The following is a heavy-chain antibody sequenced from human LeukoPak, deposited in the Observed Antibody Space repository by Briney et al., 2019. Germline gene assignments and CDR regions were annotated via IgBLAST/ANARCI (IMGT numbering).Heavy chain of an antibody. D-gene: IGHD2-15*01. CDR2: ISNNGGYT. Sequence: GGSLRLSCAASGLTFSSSAMSWVRQAPGKGLEWVSAISNNGGYTYYADSVQGRFTISRDNSKSTLCLQMNGLRAEDTAVYYCAKQLGHCSDGSCYFPYWGQGTLVTVSS. CDR3: AKQLGHCSDGSCYFPY. V-gene: IGHV3-23*01. CDR1: GLTFSSSA. J-gene: IGHJ4*02.